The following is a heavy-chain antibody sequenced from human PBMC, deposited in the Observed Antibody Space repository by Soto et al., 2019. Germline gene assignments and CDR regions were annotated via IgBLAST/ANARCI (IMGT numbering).Heavy chain of an antibody. CDR2: ISTYNGNT. CDR3: ARQWLYYYMDV. Sequence: ASVKVACKASGYTFTSYGISWVRQAPGQGLEWMGWISTYNGNTNYAQKLQGRVTMTTDTSTSTAYMEMRSLRSDDTAVYYCARQWLYYYMDVWGKGTTVTVSS. J-gene: IGHJ6*03. D-gene: IGHD6-19*01. V-gene: IGHV1-18*01. CDR1: GYTFTSYG.